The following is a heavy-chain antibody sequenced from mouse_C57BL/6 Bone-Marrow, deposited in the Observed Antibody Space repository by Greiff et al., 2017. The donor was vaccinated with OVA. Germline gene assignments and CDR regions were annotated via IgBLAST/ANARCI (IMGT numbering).Heavy chain of an antibody. V-gene: IGHV5-2*01. CDR2: INSDGGST. J-gene: IGHJ1*03. CDR1: EYEFPSHD. D-gene: IGHD2-12*01. Sequence: EVNVVESGGGLVQPGESLKLSCESNEYEFPSHDMSWVRKTPEKRLELVAAINSDGGSTYYPDTMERRFIISRDNTKKTLYLQMSSLRSEDTALYYCARGGIYDGYWYFDVWGTGTTVTVSS. CDR3: ARGGIYDGYWYFDV.